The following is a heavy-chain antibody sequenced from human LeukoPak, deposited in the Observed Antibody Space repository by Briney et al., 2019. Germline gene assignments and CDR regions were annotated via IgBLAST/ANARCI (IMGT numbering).Heavy chain of an antibody. CDR2: ISSSSSYI. V-gene: IGHV3-21*01. J-gene: IGHJ5*02. Sequence: PGGSLRLSCAGSGFTFSSYSMNWVRQAPGKGLEWVSCISSSSSYIYYADSVKGRFTISRDNAKNSLSLQMNSLRAEDTAVYYCAGGGGANISPSNWFDPWGQGTLVTVSS. CDR3: AGGGGANISPSNWFDP. D-gene: IGHD3-16*01. CDR1: GFTFSSYS.